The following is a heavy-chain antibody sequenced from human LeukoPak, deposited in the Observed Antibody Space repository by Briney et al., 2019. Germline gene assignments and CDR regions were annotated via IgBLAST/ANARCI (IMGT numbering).Heavy chain of an antibody. CDR1: GFTFSSYA. J-gene: IGHJ3*02. D-gene: IGHD2-2*02. CDR3: ARRDIVVVPAAIFGAFDI. CDR2: ISGNGGST. Sequence: GGSLRLSCAASGFTFSSYAMNWVRQASGKGLEWVSVISGNGGSTYYADSVKGRFTISRDNSKNTLYLQMNSLRAEDTALYYCARRDIVVVPAAIFGAFDIWGQGTMVTVSS. V-gene: IGHV3-23*01.